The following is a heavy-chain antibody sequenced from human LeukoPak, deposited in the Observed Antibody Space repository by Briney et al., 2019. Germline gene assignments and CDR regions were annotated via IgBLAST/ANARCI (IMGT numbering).Heavy chain of an antibody. V-gene: IGHV4-4*02. Sequence: SETLSLTCAVSGGSISSNNWWNWVRQPPGKGLEWIGEIYHTGSTNYNPSLKSRVTISVDKSKNQLFLKLNSVTAADTAVYYCARDLGSSTPSGVWGKGTTVTVSS. CDR3: ARDLGSSTPSGV. CDR2: IYHTGST. J-gene: IGHJ6*04. CDR1: GGSISSNNW. D-gene: IGHD3-16*01.